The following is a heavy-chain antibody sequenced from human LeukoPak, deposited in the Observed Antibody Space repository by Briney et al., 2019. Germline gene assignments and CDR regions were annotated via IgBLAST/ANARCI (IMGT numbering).Heavy chain of an antibody. J-gene: IGHJ4*02. D-gene: IGHD3-10*01. V-gene: IGHV3-23*01. CDR3: AKVSVWDGSGSYDY. Sequence: PGGSLRLSCAASGFTFDDYGMSWVRQAPGKGLEWVSAISGSGASTYYADSVKGRFTISRDSSKNTLYLQMNSLRAEDTAVYYCAKVSVWDGSGSYDYWGQGTLVTVSS. CDR1: GFTFDDYG. CDR2: ISGSGAST.